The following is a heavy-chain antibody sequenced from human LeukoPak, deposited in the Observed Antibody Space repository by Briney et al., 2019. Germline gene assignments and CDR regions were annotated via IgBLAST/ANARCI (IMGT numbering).Heavy chain of an antibody. CDR2: MNPNSGNT. D-gene: IGHD3-22*01. CDR3: ARRDDSSGYYYGGYDY. CDR1: GYTFTSYD. J-gene: IGHJ4*02. V-gene: IGHV1-8*01. Sequence: APVKVSCKASGYTFTSYDINWVRQATGQGLEWMGWMNPNSGNTGYAQKFQGRVTMTRNTSISTAYMELSSLRSEDTAVYYCARRDDSSGYYYGGYDYWGQGTLVTVSS.